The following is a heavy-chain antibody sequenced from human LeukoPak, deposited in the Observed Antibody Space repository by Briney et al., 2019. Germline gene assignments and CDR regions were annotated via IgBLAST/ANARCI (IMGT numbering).Heavy chain of an antibody. CDR3: ARDNVTIFSYYGMDV. J-gene: IGHJ6*02. Sequence: GGSLRLSCAASGFTFNSYSMNWVRQAPGKGLECVSYISTGSSVIYYADSVKGRFTISRDNGKNSLYLQMNSLRAEDTAVYYCARDNVTIFSYYGMDVWGQGTTVTVSS. CDR1: GFTFNSYS. V-gene: IGHV3-48*04. D-gene: IGHD3-9*01. CDR2: ISTGSSVI.